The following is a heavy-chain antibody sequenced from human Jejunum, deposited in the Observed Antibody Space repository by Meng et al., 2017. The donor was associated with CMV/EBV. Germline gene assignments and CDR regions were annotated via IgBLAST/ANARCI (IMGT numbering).Heavy chain of an antibody. CDR1: DYYD. V-gene: IGHV3-49*04. CDR3: SIIDKSTTGWFLAY. J-gene: IGHJ4*02. Sequence: DYYDISWVRQAPGKGLEWVGFIRNKAYGGATEYAASVKGRFTISRGDSESIAYLQMDSLRTDDTAVYYCSIIDKSTTGWFLAYWGQGSLVTVSS. CDR2: IRNKAYGGAT. D-gene: IGHD6-19*01.